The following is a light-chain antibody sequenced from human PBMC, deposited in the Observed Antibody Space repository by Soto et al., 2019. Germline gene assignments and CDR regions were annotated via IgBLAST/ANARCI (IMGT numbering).Light chain of an antibody. CDR2: DAS. CDR3: QQRSNWPGT. Sequence: EIVLTQSPATLSLSPWERATLSCRASQSVISYLAWYHQKTGQAPRLLIYDASNRATAIPARFSGSGSGTDFTLTIRSLEPEDFAVYYCQQRSNWPGTFGQGTKVEIK. V-gene: IGKV3-11*01. J-gene: IGKJ1*01. CDR1: QSVISY.